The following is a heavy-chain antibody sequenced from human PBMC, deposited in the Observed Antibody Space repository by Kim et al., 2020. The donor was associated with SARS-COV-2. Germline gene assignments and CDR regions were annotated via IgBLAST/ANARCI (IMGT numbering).Heavy chain of an antibody. CDR1: GYSFTSYW. Sequence: GESLKISCKGSGYSFTSYWISWVRQMPGKGLEWMGRIDPSDSYTNYSPSFQGHVTISADKSISTAYLQWSSLKASDTAMYYCARRAASGPRPPEPDYWGQGTLVTVSS. J-gene: IGHJ4*02. V-gene: IGHV5-10-1*01. CDR3: ARRAASGPRPPEPDY. D-gene: IGHD3-10*01. CDR2: IDPSDSYT.